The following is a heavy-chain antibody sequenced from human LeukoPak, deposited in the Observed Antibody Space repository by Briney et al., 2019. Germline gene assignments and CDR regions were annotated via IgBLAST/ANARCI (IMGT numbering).Heavy chain of an antibody. Sequence: GASVKVSCKASGYTFTGYYMHWVRQAPGQGLEWMGWINPNSGGTNYAQKFQGWVTMTRDTSISTAYMELSRLRSDDTAVYYCARWTSCGGDCHILDYWGQGILVTVSS. CDR3: ARWTSCGGDCHILDY. V-gene: IGHV1-2*04. CDR2: INPNSGGT. CDR1: GYTFTGYY. J-gene: IGHJ4*02. D-gene: IGHD2-21*02.